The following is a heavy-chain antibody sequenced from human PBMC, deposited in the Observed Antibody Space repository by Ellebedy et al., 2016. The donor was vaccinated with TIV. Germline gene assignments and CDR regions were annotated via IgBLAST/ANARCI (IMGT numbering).Heavy chain of an antibody. D-gene: IGHD3-22*01. CDR2: IGTAGDT. V-gene: IGHV3-13*01. CDR3: ARRSPYYYDGTSYAYDI. Sequence: GESLKISXAASGFTFSSYDMHWVRQATGKGLEWVSAIGTAGDTYYPGSVKGRFTISRENAKNSLYLQMNSLRAGDTAVYYCARRSPYYYDGTSYAYDIWGQGTMVTVSS. CDR1: GFTFSSYD. J-gene: IGHJ3*02.